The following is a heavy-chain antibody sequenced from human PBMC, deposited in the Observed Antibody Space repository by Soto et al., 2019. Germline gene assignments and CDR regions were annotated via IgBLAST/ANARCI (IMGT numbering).Heavy chain of an antibody. CDR3: VRRHVSATGIDWFDP. Sequence: ASVKVSCKASGYTFTSYGIHWVRQAPGQRLEWMGWINAANGDTKYSPKFQGRVTITRDTSASTAYMELSSLRSEDTAGYYCVRRHVSATGIDWFDPRGQGPRVTVSS. V-gene: IGHV1-3*01. CDR2: INAANGDT. CDR1: GYTFTSYG. D-gene: IGHD6-13*01. J-gene: IGHJ5*02.